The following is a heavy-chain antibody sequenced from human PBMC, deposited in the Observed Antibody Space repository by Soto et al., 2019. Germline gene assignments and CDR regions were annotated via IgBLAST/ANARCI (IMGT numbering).Heavy chain of an antibody. CDR3: AKDCLRSGRAHDAFDI. J-gene: IGHJ3*02. D-gene: IGHD2-15*01. CDR2: ISGSGGST. V-gene: IGHV3-23*01. Sequence: GGSLRLSCAASGFTFSSYAMSWVRQAPGKGLEWVSAISGSGGSTYYADSVKGRFTISRDNSKNTLYLQMNSLRAEDTAVYYCAKDCLRSGRAHDAFDIWGQGTMVTVSS. CDR1: GFTFSSYA.